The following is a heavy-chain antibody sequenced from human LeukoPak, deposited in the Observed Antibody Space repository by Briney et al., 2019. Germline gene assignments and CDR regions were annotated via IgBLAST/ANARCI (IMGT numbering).Heavy chain of an antibody. CDR2: IYYSGST. CDR1: GGSISSGDYY. D-gene: IGHD5-18*01. CDR3: AAAAMVTGRDPGDFDY. J-gene: IGHJ4*02. Sequence: SQTLSLTCTVSGGSISSGDYYWSWIRQPPGMGLEWIVYIYYSGSTYYNPSLKSRVTISVDTSKNQFSLKLSSVTAADTAVYYCAAAAMVTGRDPGDFDYWGQGTLVTVSS. V-gene: IGHV4-30-4*01.